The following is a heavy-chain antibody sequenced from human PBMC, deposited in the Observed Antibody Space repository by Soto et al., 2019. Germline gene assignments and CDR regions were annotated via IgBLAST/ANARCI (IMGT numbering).Heavy chain of an antibody. CDR3: ARDRSYNMDV. V-gene: IGHV3-23*01. D-gene: IGHD1-1*01. J-gene: IGHJ6*02. CDR1: GFTFSNYA. CDR2: ISGSDGSGI. Sequence: GGSLRLSCAASGFTFSNYAVTWVRQAPGKGLEWVSTISGSDGSGINYADSVKGRFTISRDNAKNTLYLQMSSLRAEDSAVYYCARDRSYNMDVWGQGTTVTVSS.